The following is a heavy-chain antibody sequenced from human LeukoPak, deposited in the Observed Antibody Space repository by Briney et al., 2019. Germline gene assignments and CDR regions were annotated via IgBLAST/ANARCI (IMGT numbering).Heavy chain of an antibody. Sequence: GESLKISCKGSGYSFTNYWIGWVRQMPGKGLECMGIIYPGDSETRYSPSFQGQVSISVDKSISTAYVQWSSLKASDTAMYFCARLVGVVDGYYYMDVWAKGTTVTVSS. CDR3: ARLVGVVDGYYYMDV. CDR2: IYPGDSET. CDR1: GYSFTNYW. J-gene: IGHJ6*03. V-gene: IGHV5-51*01. D-gene: IGHD3-3*01.